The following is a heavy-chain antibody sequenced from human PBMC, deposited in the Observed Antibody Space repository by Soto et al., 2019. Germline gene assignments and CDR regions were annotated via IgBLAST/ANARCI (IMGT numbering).Heavy chain of an antibody. D-gene: IGHD3-9*01. V-gene: IGHV5-51*01. CDR2: IYPGDSDT. CDR3: ARASRYDILTGYYFADAFDI. Sequence: GESLKISCKGSGYSFTSYWIGWVRQMPGKGLEWMGIIYPGDSDTRYSPSFQGQATISADKSNSTAYLQWSSRKASDTARYYCARASRYDILTGYYFADAFDIWGQGTMVTVSS. J-gene: IGHJ3*02. CDR1: GYSFTSYW.